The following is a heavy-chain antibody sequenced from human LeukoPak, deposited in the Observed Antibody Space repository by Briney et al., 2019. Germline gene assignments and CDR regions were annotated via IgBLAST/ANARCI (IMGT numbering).Heavy chain of an antibody. J-gene: IGHJ4*02. CDR2: ISTTSSTI. CDR1: RFTFSSYS. CDR3: AREGYYYGSGSPYCFDR. Sequence: GGPLRLSCAASRFTFSSYSMNWVRQAPGKGLEWVSYISTTSSTIYYADSVKGRFTISRDSAKNSLYLQMNSLRAEDTAVYYCAREGYYYGSGSPYCFDRWGQGTLVTVSS. V-gene: IGHV3-48*01. D-gene: IGHD3-10*01.